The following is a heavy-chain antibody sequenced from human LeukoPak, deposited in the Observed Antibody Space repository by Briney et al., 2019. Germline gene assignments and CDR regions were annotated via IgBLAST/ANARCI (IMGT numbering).Heavy chain of an antibody. J-gene: IGHJ4*02. Sequence: NPGGSLRLSCAASGFTFSSYDMNWVRQAPGKGLEWVSFISTSSSTIYYADSVKGRFTISRDNAKNSLYLQMNSLRAEDTGVYYCGRDRHLALYYWGQGVLVPCPQ. CDR3: GRDRHLALYY. CDR1: GFTFSSYD. V-gene: IGHV3-48*01. D-gene: IGHD5-12*01. CDR2: ISTSSSTI.